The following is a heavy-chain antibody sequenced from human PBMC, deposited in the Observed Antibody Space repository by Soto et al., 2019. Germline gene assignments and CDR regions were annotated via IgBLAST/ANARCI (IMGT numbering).Heavy chain of an antibody. CDR1: GYAFTSYY. Sequence: ASVKVSCKASGYAFTSYYMHWVRQAPGQGLEWMGWISTYTGNTNYAQKLQGRVTMTTDTSTSTAYMELRSLRSDDTAVYYCARGYYYGSGRPTPGGMDVWGQGTTVTVS. CDR3: ARGYYYGSGRPTPGGMDV. J-gene: IGHJ6*02. CDR2: ISTYTGNT. V-gene: IGHV1-18*04. D-gene: IGHD3-10*01.